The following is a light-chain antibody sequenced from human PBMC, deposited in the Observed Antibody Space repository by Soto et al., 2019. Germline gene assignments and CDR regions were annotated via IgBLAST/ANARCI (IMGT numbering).Light chain of an antibody. CDR3: SSYSCICTLV. J-gene: IGLJ1*01. CDR2: DVN. Sequence: QSALTQPASVSGSPGQSITISCTGTSSDIGSHNTVSWYQQYPGKAPKLIIYDVNNRPSGVSNRFSGSKSGNAASLTISGLQAEYETDYYCSSYSCICTLVFGTGTKLTGL. CDR1: SSDIGSHNT. V-gene: IGLV2-14*03.